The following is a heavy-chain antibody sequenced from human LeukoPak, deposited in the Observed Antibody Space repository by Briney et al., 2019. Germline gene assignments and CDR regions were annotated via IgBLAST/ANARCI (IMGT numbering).Heavy chain of an antibody. J-gene: IGHJ4*02. V-gene: IGHV3-74*01. Sequence: GGSLRLSCAASEFTFSNHWMHWVRQAPGKGLVWVSHINGDGRTTTYADSVKGRFTISKDIPKNTLYVQMNSLRAEDTAVYYCATGSGYYYDHWGQGTLVTVSS. CDR3: ATGSGYYYDH. D-gene: IGHD3-22*01. CDR1: EFTFSNHW. CDR2: INGDGRTT.